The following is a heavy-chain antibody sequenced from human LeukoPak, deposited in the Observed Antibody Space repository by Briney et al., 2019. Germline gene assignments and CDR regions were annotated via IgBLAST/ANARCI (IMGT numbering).Heavy chain of an antibody. V-gene: IGHV3-48*03. CDR2: ISSSGTTI. D-gene: IGHD2-21*01. J-gene: IGHJ4*02. Sequence: GGSLRLSCAASGFSFSSSEMNWVRQAPGKGLEWISYISSSGTTIYYADSVKGRFTISRDNAKNSLYLQMNSLRAEDTAVYYCCGASFDYWGQGTLVTVSS. CDR3: CGASFDY. CDR1: GFSFSSSE.